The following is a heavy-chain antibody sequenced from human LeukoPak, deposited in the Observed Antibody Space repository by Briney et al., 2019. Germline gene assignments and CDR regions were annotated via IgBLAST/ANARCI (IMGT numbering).Heavy chain of an antibody. Sequence: SETLSLTCTVSDGSISGFYWSWIRQPAAKGLEWIGRIYAGGSTNYNPSLKSRVTISVDTSKNQFSLKLSSVTAADTAVYYCARDSGREYFQHWGQGTLVTVSS. CDR1: DGSISGFY. CDR2: IYAGGST. V-gene: IGHV4-4*07. CDR3: ARDSGREYFQH. J-gene: IGHJ1*01. D-gene: IGHD1-26*01.